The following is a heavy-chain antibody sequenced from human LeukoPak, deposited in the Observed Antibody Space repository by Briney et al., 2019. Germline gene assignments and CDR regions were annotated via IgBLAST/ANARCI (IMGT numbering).Heavy chain of an antibody. Sequence: GASVKVSCKASGYTFTSYDINWVRQATGQGLEWMGWMNPNSGNTGYAQKFQGRVTMTRNTSISTAYMELSSLRSEDTAVYYCARSIAVAETHDYWGQGTLVTVSS. J-gene: IGHJ4*02. CDR1: GYTFTSYD. CDR3: ARSIAVAETHDY. V-gene: IGHV1-8*01. D-gene: IGHD6-19*01. CDR2: MNPNSGNT.